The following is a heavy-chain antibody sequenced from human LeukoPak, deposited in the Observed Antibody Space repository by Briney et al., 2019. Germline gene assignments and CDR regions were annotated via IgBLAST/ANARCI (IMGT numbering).Heavy chain of an antibody. Sequence: SETLSLTCTVSGGSISSRPYCWGWIRQPPGKGLEWLGSFFYGGSTNYKPSLKSRVTISVDTSKNQFSLKLSSVTAADTAVYYCAREPYYYGSGSYHVGRYYYYMDVWGKGTTVAVSS. J-gene: IGHJ6*03. CDR1: GGSISSRPYC. D-gene: IGHD3-10*01. CDR2: FFYGGST. V-gene: IGHV4-39*01. CDR3: AREPYYYGSGSYHVGRYYYYMDV.